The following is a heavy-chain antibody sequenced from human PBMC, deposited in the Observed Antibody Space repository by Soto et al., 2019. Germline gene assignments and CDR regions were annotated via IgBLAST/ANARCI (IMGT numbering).Heavy chain of an antibody. J-gene: IGHJ4*02. Sequence: EVQLVESGGGLVQPGGSLSVSGAASGFTFSSYGMHWVRQAPGKGLVWVSRINSDGSSTSYADSVKGRFTISRDNAKNTRYLQMNSLRAADTAIYYCARRVAVAGLHYWGQGTLVTVSS. V-gene: IGHV3-74*01. D-gene: IGHD6-19*01. CDR2: INSDGSST. CDR3: ARRVAVAGLHY. CDR1: GFTFSSYG.